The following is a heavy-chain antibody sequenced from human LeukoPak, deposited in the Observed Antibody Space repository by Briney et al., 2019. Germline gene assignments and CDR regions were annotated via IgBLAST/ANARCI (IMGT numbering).Heavy chain of an antibody. V-gene: IGHV4-61*02. Sequence: PSETLSLTCNVSGVSIRSGSYYWSWIRQPAGKGLEWIGRIYTSGTTNYNPSLKSRVTISVGTSKSQFSLKLSSVTAAGTAVYYCAREVSDYDILTGWIDYWGQGTLVSVSS. CDR3: AREVSDYDILTGWIDY. J-gene: IGHJ4*02. CDR2: IYTSGTT. CDR1: GVSIRSGSYY. D-gene: IGHD3-9*01.